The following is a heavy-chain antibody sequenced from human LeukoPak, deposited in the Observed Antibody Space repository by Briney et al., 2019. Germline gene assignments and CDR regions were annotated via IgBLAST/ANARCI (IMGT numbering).Heavy chain of an antibody. D-gene: IGHD1-7*01. Sequence: PGGSLRLSCAASGFTFDDYGMHWVRQAPGKGLEWVSLITWDGVTTYYADSVQGRFTISRDNAKNSLYLQMNSLRAEDTAVYYCARVELFVGAFDIWGQGTMVTVSS. J-gene: IGHJ3*02. CDR3: ARVELFVGAFDI. V-gene: IGHV3-43D*04. CDR1: GFTFDDYG. CDR2: ITWDGVTT.